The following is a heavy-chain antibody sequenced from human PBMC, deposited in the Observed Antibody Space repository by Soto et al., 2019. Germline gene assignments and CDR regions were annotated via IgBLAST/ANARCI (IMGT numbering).Heavy chain of an antibody. V-gene: IGHV3-30*18. CDR3: AKEMSPHDYYYFDY. J-gene: IGHJ4*02. CDR2: ISYDGSNK. CDR1: GFTFSSYG. D-gene: IGHD5-12*01. Sequence: GGSLRLSCAASGFTFSSYGMHWVRQAPGKGLEWVAVISYDGSNKYYADSVKGRFTISRDNSKNTLYLQMNSLRAEDTAVYYCAKEMSPHDYYYFDYWGQGTLVTVSS.